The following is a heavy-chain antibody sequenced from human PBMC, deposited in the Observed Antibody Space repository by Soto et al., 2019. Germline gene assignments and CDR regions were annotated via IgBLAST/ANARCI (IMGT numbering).Heavy chain of an antibody. CDR2: INHSGST. D-gene: IGHD3-3*01. J-gene: IGHJ4*02. CDR1: GSTLDRDY. Sequence: PETMPNTCTVSGSTLDRDYWSWIRKPPGKGLEWIGEINHSGSTNYNPSLRSRVTISVDTSKNQFSLKLSSVTAADTAVCYYASGHRYDFWSGHNSDYWGQGTLVTVSS. V-gene: IGHV4-34*01. CDR3: ASGHRYDFWSGHNSDY.